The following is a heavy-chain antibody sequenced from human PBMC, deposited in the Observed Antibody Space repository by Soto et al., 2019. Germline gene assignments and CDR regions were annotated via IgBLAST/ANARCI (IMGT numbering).Heavy chain of an antibody. Sequence: GGSLRLSCAASGFTFSNYWFHWVRQAPGKGLVWVSRLNKDGSRTDYADSVKGRFTIFRDNARNTLYLQINSLRAEDTDVYYCGRDLGGVGSYWGQGTLVTVSS. V-gene: IGHV3-74*01. CDR1: GFTFSNYW. J-gene: IGHJ4*02. D-gene: IGHD3-16*01. CDR2: LNKDGSRT. CDR3: GRDLGGVGSY.